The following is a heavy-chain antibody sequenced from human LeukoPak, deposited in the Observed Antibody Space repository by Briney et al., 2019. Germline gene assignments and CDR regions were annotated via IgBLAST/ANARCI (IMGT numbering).Heavy chain of an antibody. CDR1: GFSLSTSGVG. D-gene: IGHD2-8*01. J-gene: IGHJ4*02. CDR3: AHRYGY. Sequence: SGPTLLKPTQTLTLTCTLSGFSLSTSGVGVGWICQPPGKALEWLALNYWNDDKHYSPSLKSRLTITKDTSKNQVVFTMTNMDPVDTATYYCAHRYGYWGQGTLVTVSS. CDR2: NYWNDDK. V-gene: IGHV2-5*01.